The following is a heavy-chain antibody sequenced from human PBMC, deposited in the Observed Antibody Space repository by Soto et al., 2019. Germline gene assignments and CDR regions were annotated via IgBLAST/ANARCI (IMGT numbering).Heavy chain of an antibody. CDR2: ISGSGGST. CDR3: AKGGTLVKGYYVMDV. CDR1: GFTFSSYA. Sequence: GGSLRLSCAASGFTFSSYAMSWVRQAPGKGLEWVSAISGSGGSTYYADSVKGRFTISRDNSKNTLYLQMNSLRAEDTAVYYCAKGGTLVKGYYVMDVWGQGTTVTVSS. D-gene: IGHD3-9*01. J-gene: IGHJ6*02. V-gene: IGHV3-23*01.